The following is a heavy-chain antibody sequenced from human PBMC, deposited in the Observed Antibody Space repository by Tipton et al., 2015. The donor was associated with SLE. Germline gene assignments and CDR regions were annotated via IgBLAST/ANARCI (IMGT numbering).Heavy chain of an antibody. Sequence: TLPLTCTVSGGSISGYYWSWVRQPPGQGLEWIGYIHYRGSTNYNPSLKSRVTISLDTSENQFSLKLSSVTAADTAVYYCARDRYCGAGSCFDWYFDLWGRGTLVTVSS. CDR2: IHYRGST. CDR1: GGSISGYY. CDR3: ARDRYCGAGSCFDWYFDL. V-gene: IGHV4-59*01. D-gene: IGHD2-15*01. J-gene: IGHJ2*01.